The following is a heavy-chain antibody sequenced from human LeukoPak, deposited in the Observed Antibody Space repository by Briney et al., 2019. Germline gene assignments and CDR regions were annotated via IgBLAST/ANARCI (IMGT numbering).Heavy chain of an antibody. CDR2: IYYSGST. V-gene: IGHV4-59*01. CDR1: GGSTSSYY. D-gene: IGHD6-19*01. CDR3: ARDFGRSSGNNWFDP. Sequence: SETLSLTCTVSGGSTSSYYWSWIRQPPGKGLEWIGYIYYSGSTNYNPSLKSRVTISVDTSKNLFSLKLSSVTAADTAVYYCARDFGRSSGNNWFDPWGQGTLVTVSS. J-gene: IGHJ5*02.